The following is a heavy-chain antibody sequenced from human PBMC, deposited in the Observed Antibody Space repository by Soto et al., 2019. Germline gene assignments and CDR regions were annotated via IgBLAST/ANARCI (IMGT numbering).Heavy chain of an antibody. CDR1: GFTFSSYG. D-gene: IGHD5-12*01. CDR3: AKDHWAWWLLVGYFDY. Sequence: PGGSLRLSCAASGFTFSSYGRHWVRQAPGKGLEWVAVISYDGSNKYYADSVKGRFTISRDNSKNTLYLQMNSLRAEDTAVYYCAKDHWAWWLLVGYFDYRGQGTLXTVSS. CDR2: ISYDGSNK. V-gene: IGHV3-30*18. J-gene: IGHJ4*02.